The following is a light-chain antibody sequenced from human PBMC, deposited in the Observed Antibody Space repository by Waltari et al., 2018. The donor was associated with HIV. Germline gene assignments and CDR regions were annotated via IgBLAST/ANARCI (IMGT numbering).Light chain of an antibody. CDR3: QKYNSYSRT. Sequence: DIQMTQSPSTLTASVGDRVTITCRASQSISSGWAWYQQKPGNAPKLLIYKASSLEIGVPSRFSGSGSGTEFTLTSSSLQADDFATYYCQKYNSYSRTFGQGTKVEIK. J-gene: IGKJ1*01. CDR2: KAS. CDR1: QSISSG. V-gene: IGKV1-5*03.